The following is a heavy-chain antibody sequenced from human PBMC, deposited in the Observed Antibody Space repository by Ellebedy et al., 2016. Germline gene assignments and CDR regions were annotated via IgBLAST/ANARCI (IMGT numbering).Heavy chain of an antibody. J-gene: IGHJ2*01. D-gene: IGHD1-26*01. Sequence: ASVKVSCKASGYTFTGYYMHWVRQAPGQRLEWMGWINPNSGGTNYAQKFQGRVTMTRDTSISTAYMELSRLRSDDTAVYYCARGVWELLAYFDLWGRGTLVTVSS. CDR2: INPNSGGT. CDR3: ARGVWELLAYFDL. V-gene: IGHV1-2*02. CDR1: GYTFTGYY.